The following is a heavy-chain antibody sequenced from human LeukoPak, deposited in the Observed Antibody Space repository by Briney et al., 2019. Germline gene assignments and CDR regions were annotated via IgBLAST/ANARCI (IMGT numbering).Heavy chain of an antibody. J-gene: IGHJ5*02. CDR1: GGSFSGYS. CDR3: ARASRDGYIA. V-gene: IGHV4-59*01. Sequence: SETLSLTCAVFGGSFSGYSWSWIRQPPGKGLEWIGYIYYSGSTNYNPSLKSRVTISVDTSKNQFSLKLSSVTAADTAVYYCARASRDGYIAWGQGTLVTVSS. D-gene: IGHD5-12*01. CDR2: IYYSGST.